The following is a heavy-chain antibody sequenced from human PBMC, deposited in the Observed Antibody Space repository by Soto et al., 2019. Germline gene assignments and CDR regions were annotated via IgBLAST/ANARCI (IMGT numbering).Heavy chain of an antibody. CDR2: IIPILGIA. J-gene: IGHJ4*02. D-gene: IGHD2-21*01. V-gene: IGHV1-69*02. CDR3: ARPNPQRGSGFLFDC. CDR1: GGTFSSYT. Sequence: QVQLVQSGAEVKKPGSSVKVSCKASGGTFSSYTISWVRQAPGQGLEWMGRIIPILGIANYAQKFQGRVTITADKSTSTAYMELSRLRSEDTAVYYCARPNPQRGSGFLFDCWGQGTLVTVSS.